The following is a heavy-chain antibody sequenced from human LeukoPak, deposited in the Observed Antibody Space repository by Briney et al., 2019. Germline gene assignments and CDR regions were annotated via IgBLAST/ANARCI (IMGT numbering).Heavy chain of an antibody. D-gene: IGHD3-3*02. CDR2: IYYSGSI. CDR1: GGSISSYY. V-gene: IGHV4-59*01. CDR3: ATSPRRALANWFDP. Sequence: SGTLSLTCTVSGGSISSYYWSWIRQPPGKGLEWIGYIYYSGSINYIPSLKSRPTISLDTSKNQFSLKLSSVTAADTAVYYCATSPRRALANWFDPWGEGTLVTASA. J-gene: IGHJ5*02.